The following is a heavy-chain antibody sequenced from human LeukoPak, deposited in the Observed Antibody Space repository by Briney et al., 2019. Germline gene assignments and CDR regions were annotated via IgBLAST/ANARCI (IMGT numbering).Heavy chain of an antibody. V-gene: IGHV3-23*01. CDR2: ISGSGGST. J-gene: IGHJ4*02. Sequence: AGGSLRLSCAASGSSFSSYAMSWVRQAPGKGLEWVSAISGSGGSTYYADSVKGRFTISRDNSKNTLYLQMNSLRAEDTAVYYCAKDSVLWFGELLSSFDYWGQGTLVTVSS. CDR1: GSSFSSYA. D-gene: IGHD3-10*01. CDR3: AKDSVLWFGELLSSFDY.